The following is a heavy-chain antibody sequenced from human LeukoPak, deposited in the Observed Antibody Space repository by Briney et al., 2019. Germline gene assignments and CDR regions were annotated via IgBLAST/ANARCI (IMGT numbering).Heavy chain of an antibody. D-gene: IGHD6-13*01. J-gene: IGHJ4*02. CDR2: IIPILGIA. V-gene: IGHV1-69*04. CDR3: ARDGIAGPSLDY. CDR1: GGTFSSYA. Sequence: SVKVSCKASGGTFSSYAISWVRQAPGQGLEWMGRIIPILGIANYAQKFQGRVTITADKSTSTAYMELSSLRSEDTAVYYCARDGIAGPSLDYWGQGTLVTVSS.